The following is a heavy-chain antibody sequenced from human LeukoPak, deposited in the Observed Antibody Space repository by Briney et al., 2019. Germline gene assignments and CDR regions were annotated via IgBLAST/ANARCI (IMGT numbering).Heavy chain of an antibody. CDR1: GYTFTGYY. CDR2: INPNSGGT. D-gene: IGHD4-17*01. Sequence: SVKVSFKASGYTFTGYYMHEVRQAPGQGLEWMGWINPNSGGTNYAQKFQGRVTMTRDTSISTAYMELSRLRSDDTAVYYCARDPPVTRDHYYYYMDVWGKGTTVTVSS. CDR3: ARDPPVTRDHYYYYMDV. V-gene: IGHV1-2*02. J-gene: IGHJ6*03.